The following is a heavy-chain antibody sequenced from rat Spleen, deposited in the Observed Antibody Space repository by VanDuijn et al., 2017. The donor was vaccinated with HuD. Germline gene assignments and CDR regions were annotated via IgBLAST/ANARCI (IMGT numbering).Heavy chain of an antibody. CDR1: GFTFSSYW. CDR3: VKGGYYYFDY. D-gene: IGHD2-5*01. J-gene: IGHJ2*01. V-gene: IGHV5-58*01. CDR2: INPDGGST. Sequence: EVQLVETGGGLVQPGRSLKLSCVVSGFTFSSYWMYWIRQAPGKGLEWVSSINPDGGSTYCPDSVKGRFTISRDNAEDTVYLQMNSLRSEERATYYCVKGGYYYFDYWGQGVMVTVSS.